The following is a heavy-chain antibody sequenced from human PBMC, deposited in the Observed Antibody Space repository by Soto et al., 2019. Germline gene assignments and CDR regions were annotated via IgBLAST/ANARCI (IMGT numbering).Heavy chain of an antibody. CDR3: AKDGRRWDLPADY. V-gene: IGHV3-7*05. CDR1: GFTFSSNW. J-gene: IGHJ4*02. CDR2: IRQDGSEK. Sequence: TGGSLRLSCVGSGFTFSSNWMTWVRQAPGKGLEWVGNIRQDGSEKNYVDSVKGRFTISRDNSKNTLYLQMNSLRAEDTAVYYCAKDGRRWDLPADYWGQGALVTVS. D-gene: IGHD1-26*01.